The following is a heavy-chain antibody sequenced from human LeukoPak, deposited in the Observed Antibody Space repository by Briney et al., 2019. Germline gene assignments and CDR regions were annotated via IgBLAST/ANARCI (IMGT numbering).Heavy chain of an antibody. J-gene: IGHJ4*02. CDR3: ARGITQYCGGDCYSGSFDY. CDR2: IYYSGST. Sequence: SETLSLTCAVYGGSFSGYYWSWIRQPPGKGLEWIGYIYYSGSTYYNPSLKSRVTISVDTSKNQFSLKLSSVTAADTAVYYCARGITQYCGGDCYSGSFDYWGQGTLVTVSS. CDR1: GGSFSGYY. V-gene: IGHV4-34*09. D-gene: IGHD2-21*02.